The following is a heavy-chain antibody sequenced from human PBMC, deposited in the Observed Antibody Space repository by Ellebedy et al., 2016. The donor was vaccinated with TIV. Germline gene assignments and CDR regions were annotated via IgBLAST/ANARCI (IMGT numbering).Heavy chain of an antibody. CDR2: IYSGGST. D-gene: IGHD3-22*01. CDR3: ARDPMIWIFDY. V-gene: IGHV3-66*01. J-gene: IGHJ4*02. CDR1: GFTVSSKY. Sequence: PGGSLRLSCAASGFTVSSKYMSWVRQAPGKGLEWVSVIYSGGSTYYADSVKGRFTISRDKAKNSLYLRMNSLRAEDTAVYYCARDPMIWIFDYWGQGTLVTVSS.